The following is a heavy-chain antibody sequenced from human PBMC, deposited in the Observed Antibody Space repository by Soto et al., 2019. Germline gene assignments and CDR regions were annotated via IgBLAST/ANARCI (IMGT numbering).Heavy chain of an antibody. CDR3: ARRKAEEYCSPTSSCLLVFDI. Sequence: SETLSLTCSVSGDSISNYYWNWIRQPPGKGLEWIGYIDYSGSTKYNPSLKSRVTISVDTSKNQFSLRLSSVTAADTAVYYCARRKAEEYCSPTSSCLLVFDIWGQGTMVT. V-gene: IGHV4-59*08. D-gene: IGHD2-2*01. CDR2: IDYSGST. CDR1: GDSISNYY. J-gene: IGHJ3*02.